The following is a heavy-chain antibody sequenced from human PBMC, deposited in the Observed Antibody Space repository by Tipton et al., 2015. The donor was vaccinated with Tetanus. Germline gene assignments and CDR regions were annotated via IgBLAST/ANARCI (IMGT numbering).Heavy chain of an antibody. CDR2: IYPGDSDT. Sequence: QLVQSGAEVKKPGESLKISCKGSGYSFTSYWIGWVRQMPGKGLEWMGIIYPGDSDTRYSPSFQGRVTISADKSISTAYLQWSNLKASDTAMYYCARLASWELLRSYCGMDVWGQGTTVTVSS. CDR3: ARLASWELLRSYCGMDV. CDR1: GYSFTSYW. J-gene: IGHJ6*02. V-gene: IGHV5-51*01. D-gene: IGHD1-26*01.